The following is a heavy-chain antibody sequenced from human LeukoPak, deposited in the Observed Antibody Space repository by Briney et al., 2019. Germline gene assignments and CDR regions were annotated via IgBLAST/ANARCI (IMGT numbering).Heavy chain of an antibody. J-gene: IGHJ6*02. CDR3: ARDLIVVVPADMDYYYGMDG. Sequence: GSLRLSCAASGFTFSSYSMNWVRQAPGKGLEWVSSISSSSSYIYYADSEKGRFTISRDNAKNSLYLQMNSLRAEDTAVYYCARDLIVVVPADMDYYYGMDGWGQGTTVTVSS. CDR1: GFTFSSYS. D-gene: IGHD2-2*01. V-gene: IGHV3-21*01. CDR2: ISSSSSYI.